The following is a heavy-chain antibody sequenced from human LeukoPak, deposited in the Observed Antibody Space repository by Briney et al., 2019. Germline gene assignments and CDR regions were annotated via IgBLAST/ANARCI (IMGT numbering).Heavy chain of an antibody. Sequence: HPGGSLRLSCAASGFTFSSYWMSWVRQAPGKGLEWVANIKQDGSEKYYVDSVKGRFTISRDNAKNSLYLQMNSLRAEDTAVYYCARAYYYDSSGDGFDPWGQGTLVTVSS. CDR2: IKQDGSEK. D-gene: IGHD3-22*01. V-gene: IGHV3-7*01. CDR1: GFTFSSYW. CDR3: ARAYYYDSSGDGFDP. J-gene: IGHJ5*02.